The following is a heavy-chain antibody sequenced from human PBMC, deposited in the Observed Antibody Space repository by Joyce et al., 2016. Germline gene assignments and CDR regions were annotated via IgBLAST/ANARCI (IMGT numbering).Heavy chain of an antibody. CDR1: GYTFTSYG. Sequence: QVQLVQSGAEVKRPGASVKLSCKASGYTFTSYGFTWLRQAPGQGLEWMGWISPNNLNTNYAQKLQGRVTLTTDTSTSTAYMELRSLRSDDTAVYYCAGSPTWFYFNYCGQGTLVAVSS. J-gene: IGHJ4*02. CDR2: ISPNNLNT. CDR3: AGSPTWFYFNY. D-gene: IGHD2/OR15-2a*01. V-gene: IGHV1-18*01.